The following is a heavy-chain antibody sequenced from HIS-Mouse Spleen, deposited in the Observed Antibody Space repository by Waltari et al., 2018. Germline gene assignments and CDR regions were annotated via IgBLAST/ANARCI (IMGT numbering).Heavy chain of an antibody. CDR2: IDWDDDK. CDR1: GFSLSTSGMC. CDR3: ARIAEGYSSGWYAFDY. D-gene: IGHD6-19*01. J-gene: IGHJ4*02. Sequence: QVTLRESGPALVKPTQTLTLTCTFSGFSLSTSGMCVSWIRQPPGKALEGLARIDWDDDKYYSTSLKTRLTISKDTAKNQVVLTMTNMDPVDTATYYCARIAEGYSSGWYAFDYWGQGTLVTVSS. V-gene: IGHV2-70*15.